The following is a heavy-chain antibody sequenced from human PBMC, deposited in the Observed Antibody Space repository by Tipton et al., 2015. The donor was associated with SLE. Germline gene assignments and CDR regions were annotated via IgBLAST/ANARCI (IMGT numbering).Heavy chain of an antibody. Sequence: GLVKPSETLSLTCSVSGYSITSGFYWGWIRQPPGKGLEWIGNSYHSGKTYYNPSLKSRVTISVDTSKNQFSLKLSSVTAADTAVYFCARVGIPRDYWGRGTLVTVSS. J-gene: IGHJ4*02. CDR3: ARVGIPRDY. CDR1: GYSITSGFY. V-gene: IGHV4-38-2*02. CDR2: SYHSGKT. D-gene: IGHD7-27*01.